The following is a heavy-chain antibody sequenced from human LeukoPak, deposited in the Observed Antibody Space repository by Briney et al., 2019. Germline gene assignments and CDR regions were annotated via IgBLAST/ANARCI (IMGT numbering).Heavy chain of an antibody. J-gene: IGHJ4*02. V-gene: IGHV4-38-2*01. D-gene: IGHD1-26*01. CDR1: GYSISSDYY. CDR3: AGIVGNIEVFDY. Sequence: SETLSLTCAVSGYSISSDYYWGWIRQPPGKGLEWIGSISHGGSTYYNPSFKSRGTTSVDTSKNEVSLKLSSVTAADTAVDYCAGIVGNIEVFDYWGQGTLVTVSS. CDR2: ISHGGST.